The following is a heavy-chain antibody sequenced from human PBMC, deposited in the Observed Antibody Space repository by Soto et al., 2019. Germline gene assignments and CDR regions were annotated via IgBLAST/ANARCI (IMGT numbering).Heavy chain of an antibody. Sequence: SETLSLTCTVSGGSISSYYWSWIRQPPGKGLEWIGYIYYSGSTNYNPSLKSRVTISVDTSKNQFSLRLSSVTAADTAVYYCAGAKSNYQTFDHWGQGSQVTVSS. J-gene: IGHJ4*02. V-gene: IGHV4-59*01. CDR3: AGAKSNYQTFDH. D-gene: IGHD4-4*01. CDR1: GGSISSYY. CDR2: IYYSGST.